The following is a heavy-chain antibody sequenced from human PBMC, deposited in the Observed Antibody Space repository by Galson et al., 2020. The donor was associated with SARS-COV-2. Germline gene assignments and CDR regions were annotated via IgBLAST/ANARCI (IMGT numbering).Heavy chain of an antibody. V-gene: IGHV3-21*01. CDR3: ARDRMDAGSSYGLNWFDP. D-gene: IGHD5-18*01. J-gene: IGHJ5*02. CDR1: GFTFSSYS. Sequence: GGSLRLSCAASGFTFSSYSMNWVRQAPGKGLEWVSFISSSSSYIYYADSVKGRFAISRDNAKNSLYLQMNSLRAEDTAVYYCARDRMDAGSSYGLNWFDPWGQGTLVTVSS. CDR2: ISSSSSYI.